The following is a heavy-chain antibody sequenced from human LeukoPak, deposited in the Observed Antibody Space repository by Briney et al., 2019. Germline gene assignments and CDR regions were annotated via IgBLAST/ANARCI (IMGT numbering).Heavy chain of an antibody. J-gene: IGHJ6*02. V-gene: IGHV3-33*01. D-gene: IGHD2-15*01. CDR3: TTSLLRVFYYYYGMDV. Sequence: GGSLRLSCAASGFTFSSYGMHWVRQAPGKGLEWVAVIWYDGSNKYNADSVKGRFTISRDNSKNTLYLEMNSLKTEDTAVYYCTTSLLRVFYYYYGMDVWGQGTTVTVSS. CDR1: GFTFSSYG. CDR2: IWYDGSNK.